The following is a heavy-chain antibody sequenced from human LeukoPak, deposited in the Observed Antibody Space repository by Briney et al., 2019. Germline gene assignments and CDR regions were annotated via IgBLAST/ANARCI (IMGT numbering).Heavy chain of an antibody. CDR1: GFTFSSYA. Sequence: GGSLRLSCAASGFTFSSYAMSWVRQAPGKGLEWVSAISGSGGSTYYADSVKGRFTISRDNSKNTLYLQMNSLRAEDTAVYYCAHRGYSSSWPHFDYWGQGTLVTVSS. J-gene: IGHJ4*02. D-gene: IGHD6-13*01. V-gene: IGHV3-23*01. CDR2: ISGSGGST. CDR3: AHRGYSSSWPHFDY.